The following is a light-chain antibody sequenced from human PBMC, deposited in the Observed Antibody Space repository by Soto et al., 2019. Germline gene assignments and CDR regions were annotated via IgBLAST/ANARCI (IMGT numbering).Light chain of an antibody. V-gene: IGKV3-15*01. CDR2: GAS. CDR3: QQYNNWPPRGVT. Sequence: EIVMTQSPATLSVSPGERATLSCRASQSVSNNLAWYQQKPGQAPRLLIYGASTRATGIPVRFSGSGSGTEFTLTIRSLQSEDFAVYYCQQYNNWPPRGVTFGPGTKVDIK. J-gene: IGKJ3*01. CDR1: QSVSNN.